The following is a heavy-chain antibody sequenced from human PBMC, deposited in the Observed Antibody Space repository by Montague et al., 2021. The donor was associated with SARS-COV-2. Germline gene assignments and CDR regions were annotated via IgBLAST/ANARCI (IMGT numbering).Heavy chain of an antibody. J-gene: IGHJ3*02. CDR1: GDSISTYY. Sequence: SETLSLTCTVSGDSISTYYWSCIRQPPGKGLEWIGYIYYNGYTNYNPSLKSRVTISVDTSKNQFSLRLSSVTAADTAVYFCARGGATYYYDTSGYVNAFDTWGQGTMVTVSS. CDR2: IYYNGYT. V-gene: IGHV4-59*01. CDR3: ARGGATYYYDTSGYVNAFDT. D-gene: IGHD3-22*01.